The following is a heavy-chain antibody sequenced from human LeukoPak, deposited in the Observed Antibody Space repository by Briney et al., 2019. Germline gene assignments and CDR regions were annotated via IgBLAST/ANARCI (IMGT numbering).Heavy chain of an antibody. V-gene: IGHV4-59*01. CDR1: GGSISSYY. D-gene: IGHD4-17*01. CDR2: IYYSGST. CDR3: ARDPFYGDYSYGMDV. Sequence: SETLSLTCTVSGGSISSYYWSWIRQPPGKGLEWIGYIYYSGSTNYNPSPKSRVTISVDTSKNQFSLKLSSVTAADTAVYYCARDPFYGDYSYGMDVWGQGTTVTVSS. J-gene: IGHJ6*02.